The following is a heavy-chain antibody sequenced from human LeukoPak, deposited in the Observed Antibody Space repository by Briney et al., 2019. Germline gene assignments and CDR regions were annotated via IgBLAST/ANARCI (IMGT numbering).Heavy chain of an antibody. CDR3: ARGGDGYNWYYFDY. CDR2: ISSSSSYT. D-gene: IGHD5-24*01. J-gene: IGHJ4*02. Sequence: GGSLRLSCAASGFTFSDYYMSWIRQAPGKGLEGVSYISSSSSYTNYADSVKGRFTISRDNAKNSLYLQMNSLRAEDTAVYYCARGGDGYNWYYFDYWGQGTLVTVSS. V-gene: IGHV3-11*06. CDR1: GFTFSDYY.